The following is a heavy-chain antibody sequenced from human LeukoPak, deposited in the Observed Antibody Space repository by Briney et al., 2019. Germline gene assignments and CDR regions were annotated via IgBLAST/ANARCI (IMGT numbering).Heavy chain of an antibody. CDR1: GYTFSNHG. J-gene: IGHJ4*02. D-gene: IGHD3-10*01. CDR2: ISGYNGQT. Sequence: ASVKVSCKASGYTFSNHGISWVRQAPGQGLEWMGWISGYNGQTEYAQKFQGRVTLTTDTSTGTAYMEVRSLTSDDTAVYYCARDIGVSQFDYWGQGTLVTVSS. V-gene: IGHV1-18*01. CDR3: ARDIGVSQFDY.